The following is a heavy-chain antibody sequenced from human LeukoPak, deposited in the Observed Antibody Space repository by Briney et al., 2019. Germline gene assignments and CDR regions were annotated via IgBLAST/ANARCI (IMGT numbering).Heavy chain of an antibody. Sequence: GASVKVSCKASGYTFTSYDINWVRQATGQGLEWMGWMNPNSGNTGYAQKFRGRVTMTRNTSISTAYMELSSLRSEDTAVYYCARGSTYYYDSSGYYYGYWGQGTLVTVSS. CDR2: MNPNSGNT. CDR1: GYTFTSYD. CDR3: ARGSTYYYDSSGYYYGY. V-gene: IGHV1-8*01. J-gene: IGHJ4*02. D-gene: IGHD3-22*01.